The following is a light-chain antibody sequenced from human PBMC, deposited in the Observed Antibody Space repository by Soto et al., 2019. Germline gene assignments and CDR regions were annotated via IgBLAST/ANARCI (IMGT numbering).Light chain of an antibody. Sequence: VVMTKNPLSLPVTLGQPASISCRSSQSLVHSDGNTYLNWFHQRPGQSPRRLIYKVSNRDSGVPDRFSGSGSDTDFTLKISGVEAEDVGVYYCMQGTHWPPYTFVQGTKVDI. CDR2: KVS. J-gene: IGKJ2*01. CDR1: QSLVHSDGNTY. CDR3: MQGTHWPPYT. V-gene: IGKV2-30*02.